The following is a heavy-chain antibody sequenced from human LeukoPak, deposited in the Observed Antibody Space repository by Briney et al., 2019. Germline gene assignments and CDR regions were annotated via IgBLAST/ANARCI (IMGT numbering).Heavy chain of an antibody. CDR1: GESISRSY. Sequence: SETLSLTCSVSGESISRSYWNWIRQPAGKGLEWLGRVYISGSTNYNPSLKSRLTISVDKSKNQFSLKLSSVTAADTAVYYCARGNWFDPWGQGTLVTVSS. CDR2: VYISGST. CDR3: ARGNWFDP. V-gene: IGHV4-4*07. J-gene: IGHJ5*02.